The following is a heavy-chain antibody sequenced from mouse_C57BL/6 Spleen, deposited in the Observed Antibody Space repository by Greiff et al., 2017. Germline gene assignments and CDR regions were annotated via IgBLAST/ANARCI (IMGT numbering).Heavy chain of an antibody. V-gene: IGHV3-6*01. CDR3: ARGKPAMDY. J-gene: IGHJ4*01. CDR1: GYSITSGYY. CDR2: ISYDGSN. Sequence: EVQRVESGPGLVKPSQSLSLTCSVTGYSITSGYYWNWIRQFPGNKLEWMGYISYDGSNNYNPSLKNRISITRDTSKNQFFLKLNSVTTEDTATYYCARGKPAMDYWGQGTSVTVSS.